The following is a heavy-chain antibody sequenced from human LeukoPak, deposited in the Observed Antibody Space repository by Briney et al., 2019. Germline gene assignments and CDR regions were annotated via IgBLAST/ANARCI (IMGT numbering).Heavy chain of an antibody. CDR3: ARDLKDPFQYYFDY. CDR2: ISYDGSNK. CDR1: GFTFSSYA. J-gene: IGHJ4*02. V-gene: IGHV3-30-3*01. Sequence: GGSLRLSCAASGFTFSSYAMNWVRQAPGKGLEWVAVISYDGSNKYYADSVKGRFTISRDNSKNTLYLQMNSLRAEDTAVYYCARDLKDPFQYYFDYWGQGTLVTASS.